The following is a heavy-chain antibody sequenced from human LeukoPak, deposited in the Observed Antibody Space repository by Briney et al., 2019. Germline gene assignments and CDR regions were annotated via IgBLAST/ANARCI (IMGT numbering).Heavy chain of an antibody. CDR2: IKSKTDGGTT. Sequence: GGSLRLSCAASGFTFSNAWMSWVRQAPGKGLEWVGRIKSKTDGGTTDYAAPVKGRFTISRDDSKNTLYLQMNSLKTEDTAVYYCKFLEWLSKDLYYYYMDVWGKGTTVTVSS. V-gene: IGHV3-15*01. CDR3: KFLEWLSKDLYYYYMDV. D-gene: IGHD3-3*01. CDR1: GFTFSNAW. J-gene: IGHJ6*03.